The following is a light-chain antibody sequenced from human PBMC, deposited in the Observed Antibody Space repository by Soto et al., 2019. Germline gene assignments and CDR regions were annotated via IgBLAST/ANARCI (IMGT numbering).Light chain of an antibody. Sequence: EIVWPQSPDTLSLSPGERATLSCRASQSVSSYLAWYQQKPGQAPRLLIYDASNRATGIPARFSGSGSGTDFTLTISSLEPEDFAVYYCQQRSNWPLTFGGGAKVDI. J-gene: IGKJ4*01. CDR2: DAS. V-gene: IGKV3-11*01. CDR3: QQRSNWPLT. CDR1: QSVSSY.